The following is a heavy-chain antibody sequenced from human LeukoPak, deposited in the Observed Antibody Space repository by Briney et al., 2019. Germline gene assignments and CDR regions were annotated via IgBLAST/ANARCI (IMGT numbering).Heavy chain of an antibody. D-gene: IGHD2-15*01. CDR2: INLDSGDA. V-gene: IGHV1-2*02. CDR1: GYTFTVYY. CDR3: ARGGRATSPFDY. J-gene: IGHJ4*02. Sequence: ASVKLSCKAAGYTFTVYYMHCVRQAPGQGLEWMGWINLDSGDANYAQKFQGRVNMTRDTSITTIYMELSRLTSDDTAVYSCARGGRATSPFDYWGQGTLVTVSS.